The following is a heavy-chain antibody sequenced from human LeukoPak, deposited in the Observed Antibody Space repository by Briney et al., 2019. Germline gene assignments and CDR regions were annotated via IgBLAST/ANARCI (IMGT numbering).Heavy chain of an antibody. D-gene: IGHD3-10*01. CDR3: AKDGMVRGVIITLDY. CDR1: GFTFSSYE. V-gene: IGHV3-21*01. Sequence: GGSLRLSCAASGFTFSSYEMNWVRQTPGKGLEWVSSISSSGHYIFYADSLRGRFTISRDNSKNTLYLQMNSLRAEDTAVYYCAKDGMVRGVIITLDYWGQGTLVTVSS. J-gene: IGHJ4*02. CDR2: ISSSGHYI.